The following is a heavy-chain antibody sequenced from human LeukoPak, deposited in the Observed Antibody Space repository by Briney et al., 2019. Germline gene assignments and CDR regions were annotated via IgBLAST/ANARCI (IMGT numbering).Heavy chain of an antibody. V-gene: IGHV3-7*05. CDR3: ARVGYRGFDD. D-gene: IGHD5-18*01. Sequence: GGSLRLSCAASGFTFSGYWMSWVRQAPGKGLEWVANIKQDGSEKNYVDSVKGQFIISRDNAENSMYLQVNSLRAEDTGEYYCARVGYRGFDDWGQGTLVTVSS. J-gene: IGHJ4*02. CDR1: GFTFSGYW. CDR2: IKQDGSEK.